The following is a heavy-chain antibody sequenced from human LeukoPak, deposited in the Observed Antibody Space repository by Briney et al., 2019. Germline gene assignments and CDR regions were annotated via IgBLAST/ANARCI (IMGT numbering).Heavy chain of an antibody. CDR3: ARDGPSCGGDCYPYFDY. CDR1: GGSISSSRYY. V-gene: IGHV4-39*07. CDR2: IYYSGST. J-gene: IGHJ4*02. D-gene: IGHD2-21*02. Sequence: PSETLSLTCTVSGGSISSSRYYWGWIRQPPGKGLEWIGSIYYSGSTYYNPSLKSRVTISVDTSKNQFSLKLSSVTAADTAVYYCARDGPSCGGDCYPYFDYWGQGTLVTVSS.